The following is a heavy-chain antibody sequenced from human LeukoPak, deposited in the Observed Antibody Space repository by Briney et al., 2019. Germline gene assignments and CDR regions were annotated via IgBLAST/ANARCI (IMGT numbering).Heavy chain of an antibody. CDR2: SHHSGRA. J-gene: IGHJ4*02. Sequence: SETLSLTCAVYGGSISGDYWSWIRQLPGKGLEWIAESHHSGRANYNPSLKSRVAVSIDTSKNHFSLRLSSVTAADTAVYYCARGQIETYYDFWSGYYTAPNFDYWGQGTLVTVSS. V-gene: IGHV4-34*01. D-gene: IGHD3-3*01. CDR1: GGSISGDY. CDR3: ARGQIETYYDFWSGYYTAPNFDY.